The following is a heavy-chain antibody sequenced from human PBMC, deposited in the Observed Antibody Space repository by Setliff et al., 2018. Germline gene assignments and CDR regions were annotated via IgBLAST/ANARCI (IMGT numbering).Heavy chain of an antibody. V-gene: IGHV1-69*05. CDR1: GATFSSHG. J-gene: IGHJ6*03. D-gene: IGHD2-15*01. CDR2: TIPMFGTT. Sequence: GASVKVSCKASGATFSSHGISWVRQAPGQGLEWMGGTIPMFGTTEYAQKFQGRLTIITDESTNTAFMQLSSLRSDDTAVYYCARGEHIVSGDFYHYIDVWGKGTTVTVSS. CDR3: ARGEHIVSGDFYHYIDV.